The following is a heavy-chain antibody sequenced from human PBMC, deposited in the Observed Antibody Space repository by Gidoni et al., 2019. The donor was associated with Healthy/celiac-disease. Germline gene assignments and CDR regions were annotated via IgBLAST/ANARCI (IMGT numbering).Heavy chain of an antibody. CDR1: GGAISSSSYY. Sequence: QLQMQEAGPGLVKASETRSSTGTVSGGAISSSSYYWGWIRQPPGKGLEWIGSLYSSGSTYYPPALKSLVTISGDTSKTPFSLKLSSVTAADTAVYYCARLAPYPEGYWGQGTLVTVSS. CDR3: ARLAPYPEGY. V-gene: IGHV4-39*01. J-gene: IGHJ4*02. CDR2: LYSSGST.